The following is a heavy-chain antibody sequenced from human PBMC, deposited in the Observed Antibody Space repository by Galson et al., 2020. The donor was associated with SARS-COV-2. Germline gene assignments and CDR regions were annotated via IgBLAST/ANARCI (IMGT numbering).Heavy chain of an antibody. CDR3: STVGRHLWLE. V-gene: IGHV3-15*01. J-gene: IGHJ4*02. CDR1: GFTFIDAW. CDR2: IRSKSDGGTT. Sequence: GGSLRLSCSASGFTFIDAWMVWVRQAPGKGLEWVGHIRSKSDGGTTDYAAPVKGRFTISRDDSENTVFLQMNDLKTEDTASYYCSTVGRHLWLEWGQGTLVTVSS. D-gene: IGHD5-18*01.